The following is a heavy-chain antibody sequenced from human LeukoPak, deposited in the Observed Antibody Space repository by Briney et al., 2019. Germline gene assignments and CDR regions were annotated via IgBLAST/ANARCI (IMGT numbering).Heavy chain of an antibody. CDR2: ISGSGGST. CDR1: GFTFSSYA. Sequence: PGGSLRLSCAASGFTFSSYAMSWVRQAPGKGLEWVSAISGSGGSTYYADSVKGRFTISRDNSKNTLYLQMNSLRAGDTAVYYCAKDFTRTYCSGDSCYPDCWGQGTLVTVSS. V-gene: IGHV3-23*01. D-gene: IGHD2-15*01. CDR3: AKDFTRTYCSGDSCYPDC. J-gene: IGHJ4*02.